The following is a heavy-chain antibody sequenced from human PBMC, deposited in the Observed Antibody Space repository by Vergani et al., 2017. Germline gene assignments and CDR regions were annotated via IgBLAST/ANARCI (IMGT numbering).Heavy chain of an antibody. Sequence: QLQLQESGSGLVKPSQTLSLTCAVSGGSISSGGYSWSWIRQPPGKGLEWIGYIYYSGSTNYNPSLKSRVTISVDTSKNQFSLKLSSVTAADTAVYYCARDGCSSTSCYPYFDYWGQGTLVTVSS. CDR1: GGSISSGGYS. CDR2: IYYSGST. V-gene: IGHV4-30-2*01. J-gene: IGHJ4*02. D-gene: IGHD2-2*01. CDR3: ARDGCSSTSCYPYFDY.